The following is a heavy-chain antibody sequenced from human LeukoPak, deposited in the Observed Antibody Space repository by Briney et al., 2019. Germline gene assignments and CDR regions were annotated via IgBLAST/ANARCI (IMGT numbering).Heavy chain of an antibody. CDR3: ARVLRAVALNWFDP. Sequence: PSETLSLTCTVSGGSISRYYWSWIRQPPGKGLEWIGYIYYSGSTNYNPSLKSRVTISVDTSKNQFSLKLSSVTAADTAVYYCARVLRAVALNWFDPWGQGTLVTVSS. V-gene: IGHV4-59*08. J-gene: IGHJ5*02. D-gene: IGHD6-19*01. CDR2: IYYSGST. CDR1: GGSISRYY.